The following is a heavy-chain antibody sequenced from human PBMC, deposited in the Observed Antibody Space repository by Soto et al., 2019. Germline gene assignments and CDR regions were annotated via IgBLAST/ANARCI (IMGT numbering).Heavy chain of an antibody. CDR3: ARGRYGDY. CDR1: GYTFTSYG. CDR2: ISAHNGNT. J-gene: IGHJ4*02. Sequence: QVHLVQSGAEVKKPGASVKVSCKASGYTFTSYGITWVRQAPGQGLEWMGWISAHNGNTDYAQKPQGRGIVTRDPSTSTAYMELRSLRSDDTAVYYCARGRYGDYWGQGARVTVSS. V-gene: IGHV1-18*01. D-gene: IGHD1-1*01.